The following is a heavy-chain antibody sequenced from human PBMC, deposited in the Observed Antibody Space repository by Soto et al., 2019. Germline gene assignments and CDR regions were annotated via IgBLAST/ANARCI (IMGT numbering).Heavy chain of an antibody. V-gene: IGHV3-48*02. CDR3: ARDLGFLEWLPGSDYYYGMDV. J-gene: IGHJ6*02. D-gene: IGHD3-3*01. Sequence: PGGSLRLSCAASGFTFSSYSMNWVRQAPGKGLEWVSYISSSSSTIYYADSVKGRFTISRDNAKNSLYLQMNSLRDEDTAVYYCARDLGFLEWLPGSDYYYGMDVWGQGTTVTVSS. CDR2: ISSSSSTI. CDR1: GFTFSSYS.